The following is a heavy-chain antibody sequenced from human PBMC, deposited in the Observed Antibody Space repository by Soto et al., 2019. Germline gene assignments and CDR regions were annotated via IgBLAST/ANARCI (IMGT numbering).Heavy chain of an antibody. CDR3: VYSADPIRGGYYFDS. CDR2: VYWDDDK. Sequence: QITLKESGPTLVKPTQTLTLTCSFSGFSLSTTGVGVGWLRQPPGKALEWLALVYWDDDKRYSPSLKTSLTITKATSKNQVVLAMTNMDPVDTATYYCVYSADPIRGGYYFDSWGQGTLVTVSS. J-gene: IGHJ4*02. D-gene: IGHD3-10*01. V-gene: IGHV2-5*02. CDR1: GFSLSTTGVG.